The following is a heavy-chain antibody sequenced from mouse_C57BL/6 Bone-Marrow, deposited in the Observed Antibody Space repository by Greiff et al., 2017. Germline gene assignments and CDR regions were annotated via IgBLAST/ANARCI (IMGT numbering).Heavy chain of an antibody. V-gene: IGHV1-72*01. D-gene: IGHD2-3*01. Sequence: QVQLKESGAELVKPGASVKLSCKASGYTFTSYWMHWVKQRPGRGLEWIGRIDPNSGGTKYNEKFKSKATLTVDKPSSTAYMQLSSLTSEDSAVYYCARSEGWTDYFDYWGQGTTLTVSS. CDR3: ARSEGWTDYFDY. J-gene: IGHJ2*01. CDR1: GYTFTSYW. CDR2: IDPNSGGT.